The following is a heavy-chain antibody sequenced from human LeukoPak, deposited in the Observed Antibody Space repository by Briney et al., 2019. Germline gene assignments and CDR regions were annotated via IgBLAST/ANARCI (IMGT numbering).Heavy chain of an antibody. J-gene: IGHJ5*02. CDR3: ARGGLYGSGHYNWFDP. CDR1: TGSISNFY. V-gene: IGHV4-4*07. Sequence: SETLSLTCTFSTGSISNFYWSWIRQFAGKGLEWIGRIYTSGSTNYNPSLKSRVTMSIDTSKNQLSLILRSVTAADTAVYYCARGGLYGSGHYNWFDPWGQGTLVTVSS. CDR2: IYTSGST. D-gene: IGHD6-25*01.